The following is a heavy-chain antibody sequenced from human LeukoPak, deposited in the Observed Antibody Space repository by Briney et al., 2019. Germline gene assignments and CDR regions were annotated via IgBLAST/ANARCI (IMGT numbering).Heavy chain of an antibody. D-gene: IGHD6-13*01. CDR1: GFTFSSYG. Sequence: GGSLRLSCAASGFTFSSYGMHWVRQAPGKGLEWVAVISYDGSNKYYADSVKGRFTISRDNSKNTLYLQMNSLRAEDTAVYYCAKGTAAAGTGYYWGQGTLVTVSS. V-gene: IGHV3-30*18. CDR2: ISYDGSNK. CDR3: AKGTAAAGTGYY. J-gene: IGHJ4*02.